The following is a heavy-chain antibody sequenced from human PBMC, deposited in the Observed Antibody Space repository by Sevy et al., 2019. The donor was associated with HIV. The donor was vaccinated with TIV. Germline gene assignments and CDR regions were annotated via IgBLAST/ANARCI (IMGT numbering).Heavy chain of an antibody. CDR1: GFTFSSYS. D-gene: IGHD4-17*01. Sequence: GGSLRLSCAASGFTFSSYSMNWVRQAPGKGLEWVSYISSSSSTIYYADSVTGRFTISRDNAKNSLYLQMNSLRDEDTAVYYCARIDYGDVPYGMDVWGQGTTVTVSS. CDR3: ARIDYGDVPYGMDV. J-gene: IGHJ6*02. V-gene: IGHV3-48*02. CDR2: ISSSSSTI.